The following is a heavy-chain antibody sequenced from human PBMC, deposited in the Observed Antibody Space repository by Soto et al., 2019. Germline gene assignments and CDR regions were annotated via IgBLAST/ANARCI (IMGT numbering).Heavy chain of an antibody. CDR2: INHSGST. J-gene: IGHJ4*02. V-gene: IGHV4-34*01. CDR3: ARGLRGYCSSTSCHSIDY. D-gene: IGHD2-2*01. CDR1: GGSFSGYY. Sequence: SETLSLTCAVYGGSFSGYYWSWIRHPPGKGLEGIGEINHSGSTNYNPSLKSRVTISVDTSKNQFSLKLSSVTAADTAVYYCARGLRGYCSSTSCHSIDYWGQGTLVTVSS.